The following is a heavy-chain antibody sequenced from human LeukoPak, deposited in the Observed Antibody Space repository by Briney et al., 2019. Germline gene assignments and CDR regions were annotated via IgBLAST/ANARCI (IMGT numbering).Heavy chain of an antibody. CDR3: ARDSRYYYDSSGYPY. CDR1: GGTFSSYA. CDR2: IIPILGIA. Sequence: SVRVSCKASGGTFSSYAISWVRQAPGQGLEWMGRIIPILGIANYAQKFQGRVTITADKSTSTAYMELSSLRSEDTAVYYCARDSRYYYDSSGYPYWGQGTLVTVSS. J-gene: IGHJ4*02. D-gene: IGHD3-22*01. V-gene: IGHV1-69*04.